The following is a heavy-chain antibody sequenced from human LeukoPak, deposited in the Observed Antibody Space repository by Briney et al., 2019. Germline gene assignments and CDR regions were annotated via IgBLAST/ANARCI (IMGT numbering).Heavy chain of an antibody. V-gene: IGHV1-8*01. J-gene: IGHJ6*02. CDR2: MNPNSGNT. D-gene: IGHD3-22*01. CDR3: ARAGSSGYWDYYYGMDV. Sequence: GASVKVSCKASGYTFTSYDINWVRQATGQGLEWMGWMNPNSGNTGYAQKLQGRVTMTRNTSISTAYMELSSLRSEDTAVYYCARAGSSGYWDYYYGMDVWGQGTTVTVSS. CDR1: GYTFTSYD.